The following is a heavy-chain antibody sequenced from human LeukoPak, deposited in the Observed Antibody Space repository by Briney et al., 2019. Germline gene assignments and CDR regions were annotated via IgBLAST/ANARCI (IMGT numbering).Heavy chain of an antibody. CDR1: GFRFSDYT. Sequence: GGSLRLSCAASGFRFSDYTMNWVRQTPEKGLEWVSSISSSGLYLYYADSVKGRLTISRDNAKNSLYLQMNGLRLEDTAVYYCARDQRDRSGGTSANYSYYYYMDVWGKGTTVTVSS. J-gene: IGHJ6*03. CDR2: ISSSGLYL. CDR3: ARDQRDRSGGTSANYSYYYYMDV. V-gene: IGHV3-21*01. D-gene: IGHD2-15*01.